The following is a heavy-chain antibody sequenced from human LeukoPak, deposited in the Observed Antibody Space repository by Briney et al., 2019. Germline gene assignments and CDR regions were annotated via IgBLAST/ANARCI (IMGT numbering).Heavy chain of an antibody. Sequence: AGGSLRLSCAASGFTFSSYAMSWVRQAPGKGLEWVSAISGSGGSTYYADSVKGRFTISRDNSKNTLYLQMNSLRAEDTAVYYCAKDGVYYGSGSYYSLSEPLDYWGQGTLVTVSS. CDR3: AKDGVYYGSGSYYSLSEPLDY. V-gene: IGHV3-23*01. D-gene: IGHD3-10*01. CDR2: ISGSGGST. J-gene: IGHJ4*02. CDR1: GFTFSSYA.